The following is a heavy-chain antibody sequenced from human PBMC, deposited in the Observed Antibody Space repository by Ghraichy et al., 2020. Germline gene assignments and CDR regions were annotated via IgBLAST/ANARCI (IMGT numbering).Heavy chain of an antibody. Sequence: SETLSLTCTVSGGSISSSNSYWGWIRQPPGKGLEWIGSIYYSGSTSYNPSLKSRVSMSVDTSKNQFSLKLSSVTAADTAVYYCARLLGDYASNWFDPWGQGTLVTVSS. CDR3: ARLLGDYASNWFDP. CDR1: GGSISSSNSY. J-gene: IGHJ5*02. D-gene: IGHD4-17*01. V-gene: IGHV4-39*01. CDR2: IYYSGST.